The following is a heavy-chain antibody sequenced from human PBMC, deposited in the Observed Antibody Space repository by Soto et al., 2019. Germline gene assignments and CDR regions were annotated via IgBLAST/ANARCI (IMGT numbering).Heavy chain of an antibody. D-gene: IGHD6-25*01. V-gene: IGHV3-53*01. CDR2: IYSGGST. CDR1: GFTVSSNY. Sequence: QPGGSLRLSCAASGFTVSSNYMSWVRQAPGKGLEWVSVIYSGGSTYYADSVKGRFTISRDNSKNTVYLQMNSLRAEDTAVYYCARDRSDSSRADSFDIWGQGTMVTVSS. CDR3: ARDRSDSSRADSFDI. J-gene: IGHJ3*02.